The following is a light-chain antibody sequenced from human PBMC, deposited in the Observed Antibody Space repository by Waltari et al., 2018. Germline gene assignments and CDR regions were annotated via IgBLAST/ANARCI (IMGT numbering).Light chain of an antibody. V-gene: IGKV1-39*01. J-gene: IGKJ2*01. CDR1: QSISSY. CDR3: QQSYSIPYT. Sequence: DIQMTHSTSYLSASAGDRVTTTCRGSQSISSYLNWYHQKPGKAPKLLIYAASSLQSGVPSRFSGSGSGTDFTLTISSLQPEDFATYYCQQSYSIPYTFGQGTKLEIK. CDR2: AAS.